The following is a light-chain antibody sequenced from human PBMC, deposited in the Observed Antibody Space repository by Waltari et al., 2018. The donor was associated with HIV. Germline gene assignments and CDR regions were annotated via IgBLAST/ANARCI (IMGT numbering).Light chain of an antibody. V-gene: IGLV1-44*01. CDR2: SNN. Sequence: QSVLTQPPSASGTPGQRVTIFCSGSSSNLGGETVHWYQQLPGAAPKLLIYSNNQRPSGVPDRFSGSKSGTSASLAISGLQSEDEADYYCASWDASLNGGVFGGGTKLTVL. J-gene: IGLJ2*01. CDR1: SSNLGGET. CDR3: ASWDASLNGGV.